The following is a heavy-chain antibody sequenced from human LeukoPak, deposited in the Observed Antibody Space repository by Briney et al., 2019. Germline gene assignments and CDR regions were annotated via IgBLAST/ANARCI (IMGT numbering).Heavy chain of an antibody. V-gene: IGHV3-48*02. CDR3: ARENPYSGSWRPFDD. CDR1: GFTFSNYN. CDR2: IASSGSSI. J-gene: IGHJ4*02. Sequence: PGGSLRLSCSASGFTFSNYNMNWVRQAPGKGLEWVSYIASSGSSIYYADSVKGRFTISRDNAKNSLYLQMNSLRDEDTGVYYCARENPYSGSWRPFDDWGQGTLVTVSS. D-gene: IGHD6-13*01.